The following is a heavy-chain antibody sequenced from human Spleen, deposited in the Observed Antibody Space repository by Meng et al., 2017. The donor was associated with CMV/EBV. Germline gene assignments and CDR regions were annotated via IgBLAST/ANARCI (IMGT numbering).Heavy chain of an antibody. CDR2: ISWNSGSI. CDR3: AKNTWRH. Sequence: SIRLSCPGSGFTSDDHAMHWARQAPGKGLEWVSGISWNSGSIAYADSVKGRFTISRDNAKNSLYLQMNSLRAEDTAFYYCAKNTWRHWGQGTLVTVSS. V-gene: IGHV3-9*02. J-gene: IGHJ4*02. CDR1: GFTSDDHA.